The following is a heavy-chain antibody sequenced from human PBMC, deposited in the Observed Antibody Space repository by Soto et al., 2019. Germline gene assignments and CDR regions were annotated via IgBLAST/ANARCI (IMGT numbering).Heavy chain of an antibody. CDR2: ISAYNGNT. J-gene: IGHJ3*02. CDR1: GYTFTSYG. D-gene: IGHD3-16*02. Sequence: QVQLVQSGAEVKKPGASVKVSCKASGYTFTSYGISWVRQAPGQGLEWMGWISAYNGNTNYAQKLQGRVTMTTDTSTSTAYMELRSLRSDDTAVYFCATNLYDYVWGSYRYDAFDIWGQGTMVTVSS. V-gene: IGHV1-18*01. CDR3: ATNLYDYVWGSYRYDAFDI.